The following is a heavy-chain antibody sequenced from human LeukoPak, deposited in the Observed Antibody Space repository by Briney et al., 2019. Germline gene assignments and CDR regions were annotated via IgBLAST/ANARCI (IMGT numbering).Heavy chain of an antibody. D-gene: IGHD5-12*01. Sequence: GGSLRFSCAASGFTFSSYGMHWVRQAPGKGLEWVAVISYDGSNKYYADSVKGRFTISRDNSKNTLYLQMNSLRAEDTAVYYCAKDRYSGYEDLDYWGQGTLVAVSS. J-gene: IGHJ4*02. CDR1: GFTFSSYG. V-gene: IGHV3-30*18. CDR2: ISYDGSNK. CDR3: AKDRYSGYEDLDY.